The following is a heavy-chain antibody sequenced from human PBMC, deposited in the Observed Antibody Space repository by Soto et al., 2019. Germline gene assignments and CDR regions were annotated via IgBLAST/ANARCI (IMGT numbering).Heavy chain of an antibody. J-gene: IGHJ4*02. CDR3: ARSEGYCSGGNCYPSSLDF. CDR2: IWYDGSNK. Sequence: GGSLRLSCAASGFTFSSYGMHWVRQAPGKGLEWVAVIWYDGSNKYYADPVKGRFTISRDNSKNTLYLQMDSLRAEDTAMYFCARSEGYCSGGNCYPSSLDFWGQGTLVTVSS. D-gene: IGHD2-15*01. V-gene: IGHV3-33*01. CDR1: GFTFSSYG.